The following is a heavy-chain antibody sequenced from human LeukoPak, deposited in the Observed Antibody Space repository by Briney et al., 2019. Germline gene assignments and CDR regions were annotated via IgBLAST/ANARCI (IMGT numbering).Heavy chain of an antibody. CDR2: IYTSGST. J-gene: IGHJ4*02. CDR3: AREHPRGEVDDFDY. D-gene: IGHD3-16*01. CDR1: GGSISSGFYY. V-gene: IGHV4-61*02. Sequence: PSETLSLTCTVSGGSISSGFYYRSWIRQPAGKGLEWIGRIYTSGSTNYNPSLKSRISISVDTSKNQFSLKLTSVTAADTAVYYCAREHPRGEVDDFDYWGQGTLVTVSS.